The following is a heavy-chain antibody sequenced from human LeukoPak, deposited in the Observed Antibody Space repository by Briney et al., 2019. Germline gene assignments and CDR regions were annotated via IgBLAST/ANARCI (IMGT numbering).Heavy chain of an antibody. CDR2: ISSSSSYI. V-gene: IGHV3-21*01. J-gene: IGHJ4*02. Sequence: GSLRPSCAASGFTFSSYSMNWVRQAPGKVLEWVSSISSSSSYIYYADSVKGRFTISRDNAKNSLYLQMNSLRAEDTAVYYCARATAAGTPGFDYWGQGTLVTVSS. D-gene: IGHD6-13*01. CDR1: GFTFSSYS. CDR3: ARATAAGTPGFDY.